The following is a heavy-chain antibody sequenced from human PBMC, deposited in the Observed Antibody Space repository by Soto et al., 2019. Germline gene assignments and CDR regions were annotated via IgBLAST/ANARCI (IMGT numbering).Heavy chain of an antibody. CDR2: ISGGGDST. CDR3: AKMIVAHPKNWFDP. V-gene: IGHV3-23*01. D-gene: IGHD3-22*01. CDR1: GFTFSSYA. J-gene: IGHJ5*02. Sequence: GGSLRLSCAASGFTFSSYAMSWVRQAPGKGLEWVSAISGGGDSTHYADSVKGRFTISRDSSKSTLYLQMNSLRVEDTAVYYCAKMIVAHPKNWFDPRGQGTLVTVSS.